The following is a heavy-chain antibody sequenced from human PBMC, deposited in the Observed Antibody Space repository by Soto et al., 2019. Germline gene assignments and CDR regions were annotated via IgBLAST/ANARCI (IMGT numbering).Heavy chain of an antibody. CDR1: GFTFITYG. Sequence: GGSLRLSCAASGFTFITYGMNWVRQAPGKGLEWVSSISSSGSYIYYADSVKGRFTISRDNAKNSLYLQMNSLRAEDTAVYYCEKVQNSRRWAAGMDVWGQGTTVTVSS. CDR2: ISSSGSYI. J-gene: IGHJ6*02. D-gene: IGHD2-15*01. V-gene: IGHV3-21*01. CDR3: EKVQNSRRWAAGMDV.